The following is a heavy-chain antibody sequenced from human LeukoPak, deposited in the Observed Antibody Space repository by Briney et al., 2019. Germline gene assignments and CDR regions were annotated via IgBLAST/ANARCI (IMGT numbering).Heavy chain of an antibody. V-gene: IGHV3-23*01. CDR2: ISGSGGST. D-gene: IGHD2-2*01. J-gene: IGHJ4*02. CDR3: AKDHLIVVPAAVSFDY. Sequence: GSLRLSCAASGFTFSSYAMSWVRQAPGKGLEWVSAISGSGGSTYYADSVKGRFTISRDNSKNTLYLQMNSLRAEDTAVYYCAKDHLIVVPAAVSFDYWGQGTLVTVSS. CDR1: GFTFSSYA.